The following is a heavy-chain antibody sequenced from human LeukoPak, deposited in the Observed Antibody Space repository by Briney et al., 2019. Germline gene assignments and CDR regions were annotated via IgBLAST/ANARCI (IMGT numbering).Heavy chain of an antibody. CDR3: ARGASGSYPWPFDY. Sequence: PSETLSLTCAVYGGSFSGYYWSWIRQPPGKGLEWIGEINHSGSTNYNPSLKSRGTISVDTSKNQFSLKLSSVTAADTAVYYCARGASGSYPWPFDYWGQGTLVTVSS. J-gene: IGHJ4*02. CDR1: GGSFSGYY. D-gene: IGHD1-26*01. V-gene: IGHV4-34*01. CDR2: INHSGST.